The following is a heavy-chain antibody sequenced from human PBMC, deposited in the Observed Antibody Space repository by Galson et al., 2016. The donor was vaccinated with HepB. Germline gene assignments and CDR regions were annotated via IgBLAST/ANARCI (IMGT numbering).Heavy chain of an antibody. Sequence: TLSLTCTVSGGSISSGGYYWSWIRQPPRKGLEWIGYIYYSGSTQYNPSLQSRVAMSVDTSKNQFSLNLTSVTAADTAMYYCARLFTSPSHFDYWGQGTLVTVSS. CDR1: GGSISSGGYY. V-gene: IGHV4-31*03. CDR3: ARLFTSPSHFDY. D-gene: IGHD3-16*01. J-gene: IGHJ4*02. CDR2: IYYSGST.